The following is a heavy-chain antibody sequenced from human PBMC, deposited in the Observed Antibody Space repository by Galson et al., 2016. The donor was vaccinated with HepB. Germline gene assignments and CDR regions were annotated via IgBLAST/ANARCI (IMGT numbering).Heavy chain of an antibody. J-gene: IGHJ4*02. CDR1: GVSVSTTGMC. D-gene: IGHD3-22*01. CDR2: IDWDDDK. Sequence: PALVKPTQTLTLACTFSGVSVSTTGMCVSWIRQPPGKALEWLALIDWDDDKYYSTSLNTRLTISKDTSKNQVVLTLTNMDPVDTATYYCARSRRGPGYYDSFDYWGQGILVTVSS. CDR3: ARSRRGPGYYDSFDY. V-gene: IGHV2-70*01.